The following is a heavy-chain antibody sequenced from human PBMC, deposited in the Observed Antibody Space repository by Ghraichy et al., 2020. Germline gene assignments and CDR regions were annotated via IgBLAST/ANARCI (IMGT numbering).Heavy chain of an antibody. D-gene: IGHD3-10*01. J-gene: IGHJ5*02. CDR3: ARVNTLVRGGRGWFDP. CDR1: GGSISTTRNE. CDR2: VYFRGST. Sequence: SETLSLTCRVSGGSISTTRNEWAWIRQPPGKGLEWIGNVYFRGSTYYNPSLQSRVTISVDTSKDQFSLRLDSVTAADTALYYCARVNTLVRGGRGWFDPWGQGTLVIVSS. V-gene: IGHV4-39*07.